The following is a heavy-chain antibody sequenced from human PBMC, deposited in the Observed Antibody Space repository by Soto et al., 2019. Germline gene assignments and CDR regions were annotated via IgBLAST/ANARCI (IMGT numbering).Heavy chain of an antibody. J-gene: IGHJ4*02. CDR3: AKDGNYYGSGTDY. CDR2: ISGSGGST. Sequence: PGGSLRLSCATSGFTFSSYPMNRVRQAPGKGLEWVSTISGSGGSTYYADSVKGRFTISRDNSKNTLYLQMNSLRAEDTAIYYCAKDGNYYGSGTDYWGQGTLVTVSS. D-gene: IGHD3-10*01. V-gene: IGHV3-23*01. CDR1: GFTFSSYP.